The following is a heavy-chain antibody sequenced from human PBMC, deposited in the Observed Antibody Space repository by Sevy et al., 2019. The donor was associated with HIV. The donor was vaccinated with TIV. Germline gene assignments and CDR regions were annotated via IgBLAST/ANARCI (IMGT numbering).Heavy chain of an antibody. J-gene: IGHJ4*02. CDR1: GFTFSSYW. V-gene: IGHV3-7*03. Sequence: GGSLRLSCAASGFTFSSYWMSWVRQAPGKGLEWVANIKQDGSEKYYVDSVKGRFTISRDNAKNSLYLQMNSLRAEDTAVYCCASHYVWGSYRYTYYFDYWGQGTLVTVSS. CDR3: ASHYVWGSYRYTYYFDY. D-gene: IGHD3-16*02. CDR2: IKQDGSEK.